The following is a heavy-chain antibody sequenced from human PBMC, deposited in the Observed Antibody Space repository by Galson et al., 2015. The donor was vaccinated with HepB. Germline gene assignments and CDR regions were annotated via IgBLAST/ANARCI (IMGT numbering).Heavy chain of an antibody. Sequence: SLRLSCAASGFTFSSYGMHWVRQAPGKGLEWVAVIWYDGSNKYYADSVKGRFTISRDNSKNTLYLQMNSLRAEDTAVYYCARENTLTHAFDIWGQGTMVTVSS. CDR3: ARENTLTHAFDI. J-gene: IGHJ3*02. V-gene: IGHV3-33*08. CDR1: GFTFSSYG. CDR2: IWYDGSNK. D-gene: IGHD2-2*02.